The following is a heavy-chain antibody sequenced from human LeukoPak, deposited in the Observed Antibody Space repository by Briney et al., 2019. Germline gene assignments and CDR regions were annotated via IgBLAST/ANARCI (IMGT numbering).Heavy chain of an antibody. J-gene: IGHJ6*03. Sequence: GESLKISCKGSGYSFSDYWIGWVRQMPGKGLEWMGIIYPGDSDIRYSPSFQGQVTISADKSSSTAFLQWSSLKASDTAMYYCARFGYYYYYMDVWGKGTTVTISS. CDR1: GYSFSDYW. CDR3: ARFGYYYYYMDV. CDR2: IYPGDSDI. D-gene: IGHD3-16*01. V-gene: IGHV5-51*01.